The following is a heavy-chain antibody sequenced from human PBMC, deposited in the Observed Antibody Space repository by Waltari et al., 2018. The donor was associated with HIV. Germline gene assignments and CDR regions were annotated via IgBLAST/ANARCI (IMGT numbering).Heavy chain of an antibody. CDR3: ARGYGSGSRYYFDY. V-gene: IGHV4-34*01. Sequence: QVQLQQWGAGLLKPSETLSLTCAVSGGSFSGYYWSWIRQPPGKGLEWIGEINHSGSTNYNPSLKSRVTISVDTSKNQFSLKLSSVTAADTAVYYCARGYGSGSRYYFDYWGQGTLVTVSS. CDR1: GGSFSGYY. CDR2: INHSGST. D-gene: IGHD3-10*01. J-gene: IGHJ4*02.